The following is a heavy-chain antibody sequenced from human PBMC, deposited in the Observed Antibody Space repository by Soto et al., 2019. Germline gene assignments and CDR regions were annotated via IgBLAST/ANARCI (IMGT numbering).Heavy chain of an antibody. J-gene: IGHJ4*02. Sequence: PGESLRLSCAASGFTFSSYGMHWVRQAPGKGMEWVAVISYDGSNKYYADSVKGRFTISRDNSKNTLYLQMNSLRAEDTAVYYCAKDIMVGATSPITHFDYWGQGTLVTVS. CDR3: AKDIMVGATSPITHFDY. CDR2: ISYDGSNK. CDR1: GFTFSSYG. D-gene: IGHD1-26*01. V-gene: IGHV3-30*18.